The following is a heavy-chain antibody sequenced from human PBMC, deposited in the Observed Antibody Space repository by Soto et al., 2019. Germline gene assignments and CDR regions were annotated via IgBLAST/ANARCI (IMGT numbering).Heavy chain of an antibody. V-gene: IGHV1-69*13. J-gene: IGHJ2*01. Sequence: SVKVSCKASGGTFSSYAISWVRQAPGQGLEWMGGIIPIFGTANYAQKFQGRVTITADESTSIAYMELSSLRSEDTAVYYCARPTNEYSGSFNWYFDLWGRGTLVTVSS. CDR2: IIPIFGTA. CDR3: ARPTNEYSGSFNWYFDL. CDR1: GGTFSSYA. D-gene: IGHD1-26*01.